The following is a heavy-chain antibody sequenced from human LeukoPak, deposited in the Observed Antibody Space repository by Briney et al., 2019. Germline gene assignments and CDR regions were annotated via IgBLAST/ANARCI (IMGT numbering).Heavy chain of an antibody. Sequence: SETLSLTCTVSGGSISSYHWSWIRQPPGKGLEWIGYIYYSGSTNYNPSLKSRVTISVDTSKNQFSLKLSSVTAADTAVYYCARVPYDSSGYYYGYFDLWGRGTLVTVSS. J-gene: IGHJ2*01. V-gene: IGHV4-59*01. D-gene: IGHD3-22*01. CDR2: IYYSGST. CDR1: GGSISSYH. CDR3: ARVPYDSSGYYYGYFDL.